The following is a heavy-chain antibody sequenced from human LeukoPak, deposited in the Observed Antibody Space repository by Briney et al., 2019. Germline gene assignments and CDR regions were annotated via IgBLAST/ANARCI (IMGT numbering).Heavy chain of an antibody. CDR2: IYYSGST. CDR1: GGSISSYY. D-gene: IGHD6-13*01. V-gene: IGHV4-59*01. CDR3: ARFGSSRLDFDY. Sequence: PSETLSLTCTASGGSISSYYWSWIRQPPGKGLGWIGYIYYSGSTNYNPSLKSRVTISVDTSKNQFSLKLSSVTAADTAVYYCARFGSSRLDFDYWGQGTLVTVSS. J-gene: IGHJ4*02.